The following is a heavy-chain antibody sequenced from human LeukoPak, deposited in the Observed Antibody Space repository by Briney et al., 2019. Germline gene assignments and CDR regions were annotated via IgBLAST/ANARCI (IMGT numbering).Heavy chain of an antibody. CDR3: PRVYSSSSGKGMDV. J-gene: IGHJ6*02. D-gene: IGHD6-6*01. CDR2: ISSSGSTI. Sequence: GGSLRLSCAASGFTFSNYEMNWVRQAPGKGLEWVSYISSSGSTIYYADSVKGRFTISRDNAKNSPYLQMNSLRAEDTAVYFCPRVYSSSSGKGMDVWGQGTTVTVSS. CDR1: GFTFSNYE. V-gene: IGHV3-48*03.